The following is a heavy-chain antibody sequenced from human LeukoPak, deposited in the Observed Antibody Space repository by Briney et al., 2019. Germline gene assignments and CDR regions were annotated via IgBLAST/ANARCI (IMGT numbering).Heavy chain of an antibody. CDR3: ARALTVVADHNWFDP. CDR1: GYTFTSYG. J-gene: IGHJ5*02. D-gene: IGHD3-22*01. Sequence: GASVKVSCKASGYTFTSYGISWVRQAPGQGLEWMGWISAYNGNTNYAQKLQGRVTMTTDTSTSTAYMELRSLRSDDTAVYYCARALTVVADHNWFDPWGQGTLVTVSS. V-gene: IGHV1-18*01. CDR2: ISAYNGNT.